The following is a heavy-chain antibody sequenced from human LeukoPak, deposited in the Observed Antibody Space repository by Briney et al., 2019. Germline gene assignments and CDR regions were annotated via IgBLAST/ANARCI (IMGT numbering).Heavy chain of an antibody. CDR2: IYYGGST. Sequence: TSETLSLTCTVSGGSISSYYWSWIRQPPGKGLEWIGYIYYGGSTNYNPSLKSRVTISVDTSKNQFSLKLSSVTAADTAVYYCARAGGTMRWFDPWGQGTLVTVSS. CDR1: GGSISSYY. J-gene: IGHJ5*02. CDR3: ARAGGTMRWFDP. V-gene: IGHV4-59*01. D-gene: IGHD3-22*01.